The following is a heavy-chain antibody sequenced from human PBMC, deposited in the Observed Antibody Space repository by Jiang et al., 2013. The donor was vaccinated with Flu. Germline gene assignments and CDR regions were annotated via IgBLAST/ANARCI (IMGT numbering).Heavy chain of an antibody. CDR2: ISYDGSNK. Sequence: KGLEWVAVISYDGSNKYYADSVKGRFTISRDNSKNTLYLQMNSLRAEDTAVYYCARDGVYSSSSDYYYYMDVWGKGTTVTVSS. CDR3: ARDGVYSSSSDYYYYMDV. J-gene: IGHJ6*03. D-gene: IGHD6-6*01. V-gene: IGHV3-30-3*01.